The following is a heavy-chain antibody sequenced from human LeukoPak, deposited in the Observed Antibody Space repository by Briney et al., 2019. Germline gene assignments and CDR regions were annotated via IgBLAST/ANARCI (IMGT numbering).Heavy chain of an antibody. CDR3: AKGGVAAIFDY. CDR2: ISYDGSNK. Sequence: GRSLRLSCAASGFTFSSYGMHWVRQAPGKGLEWVAVISYDGSNKYYADSVEGRFTISRDNSKNTLYLQMNSLRAEDTAVYYCAKGGVAAIFDYWGQGTLVTVSS. J-gene: IGHJ4*02. CDR1: GFTFSSYG. D-gene: IGHD2-15*01. V-gene: IGHV3-30*18.